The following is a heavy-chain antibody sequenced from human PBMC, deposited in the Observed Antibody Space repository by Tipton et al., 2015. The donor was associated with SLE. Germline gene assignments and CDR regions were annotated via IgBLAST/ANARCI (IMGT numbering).Heavy chain of an antibody. CDR2: ISSSSTI. Sequence: SLRLSCAASGFTLSCYSMNWVRQAPGKGLEWVSYISSSSTIYYADSVKGRFTISRDNAKNSLYLQMNSLRAEDTAVYYCARGMAHFDYWGQGTLVTVSS. D-gene: IGHD2-8*01. CDR3: ARGMAHFDY. V-gene: IGHV3-48*01. CDR1: GFTLSCYS. J-gene: IGHJ4*02.